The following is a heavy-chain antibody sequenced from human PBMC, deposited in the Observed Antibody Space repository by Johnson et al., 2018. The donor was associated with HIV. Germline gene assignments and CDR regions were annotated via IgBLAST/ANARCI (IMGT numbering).Heavy chain of an antibody. D-gene: IGHD1-26*01. Sequence: QVQLVESGGGVVQPGRSLRLSCAASGFTFSSYAMHWVRQAPGKGLEWVAVISFDGSNKYYADSVKGRFTISRDNSKNTLYLQMESLRVEDTAIYYCAKAWDLLGRRAALDIWGQGTMVTVSS. CDR3: AKAWDLLGRRAALDI. V-gene: IGHV3-30-3*01. CDR2: ISFDGSNK. CDR1: GFTFSSYA. J-gene: IGHJ3*02.